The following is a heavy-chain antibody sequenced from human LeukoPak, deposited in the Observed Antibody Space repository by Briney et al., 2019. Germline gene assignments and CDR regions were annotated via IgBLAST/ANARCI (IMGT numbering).Heavy chain of an antibody. V-gene: IGHV4-59*01. Sequence: PSETLSLTCTVSGGSISSYYWSWIRQPPGKGLEWIGYIYYSGSTNYNPSLKSRVTISVDTSKNQFSLKLSSVTAADTAVYYCARAMSSGWYNWFDPWGQGTLVTVSS. J-gene: IGHJ5*02. CDR1: GGSISSYY. CDR3: ARAMSSGWYNWFDP. D-gene: IGHD6-19*01. CDR2: IYYSGST.